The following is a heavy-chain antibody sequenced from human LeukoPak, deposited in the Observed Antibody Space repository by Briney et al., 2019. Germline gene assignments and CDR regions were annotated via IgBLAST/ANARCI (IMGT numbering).Heavy chain of an antibody. J-gene: IGHJ5*02. CDR3: AHRRAGDSEGWFDP. Sequence: ESGPTLVNPTQTLTLTCTFSGFSLSTNEVGVGWIRQPPGKALQWLALIYWDDDKRYSSSLKSRLIITKDTSKNQVVPTMTNMDPVDTATYYCAHRRAGDSEGWFDPRGQGTLVTVSS. V-gene: IGHV2-5*02. CDR1: GFSLSTNEVG. CDR2: IYWDDDK. D-gene: IGHD4-17*01.